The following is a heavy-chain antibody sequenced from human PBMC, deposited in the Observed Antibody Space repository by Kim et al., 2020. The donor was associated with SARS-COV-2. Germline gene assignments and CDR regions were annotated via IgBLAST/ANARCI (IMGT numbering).Heavy chain of an antibody. J-gene: IGHJ5*02. D-gene: IGHD3-22*01. CDR2: INAGNGNT. Sequence: ASVKVSCKASGYTFTSYAMHWVRQAPGQRLEWMGWINAGNGNTKYSQKFQGRVTITRDTSASTAYMELSSLRSEDTAVYYCARVPYYYDSSGSTEYHNWFDPWGQGTLVTVSS. V-gene: IGHV1-3*01. CDR3: ARVPYYYDSSGSTEYHNWFDP. CDR1: GYTFTSYA.